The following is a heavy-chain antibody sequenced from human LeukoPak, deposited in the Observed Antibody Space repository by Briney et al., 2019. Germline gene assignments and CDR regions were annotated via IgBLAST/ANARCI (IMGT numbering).Heavy chain of an antibody. J-gene: IGHJ3*02. CDR1: GFTFSRYE. CDR2: ISSSGSTI. V-gene: IGHV3-48*03. CDR3: ARDIGDYGNDAFDI. D-gene: IGHD4-17*01. Sequence: PGGSLRLSCAASGFTFSRYEMKWVRQAPGKGLEGVSYISSSGSTIYYADSVKGRFTISRDNAENSLYLQMNSLRAEDTAVYYCARDIGDYGNDAFDIWGQGTMVTVSS.